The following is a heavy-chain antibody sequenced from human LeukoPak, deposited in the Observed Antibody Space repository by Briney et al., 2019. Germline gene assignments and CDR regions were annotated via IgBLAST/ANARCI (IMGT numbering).Heavy chain of an antibody. D-gene: IGHD3-10*01. CDR2: IWYDGSKK. J-gene: IGHJ3*02. V-gene: IGHV3-33*01. CDR3: ARNTNYYGLDI. CDR1: GFIFSTFG. Sequence: PERSLSLSCAASGFIFSTFGMHWVRQAPGKGLEWVAIIWYDGSKKYYGDSVKGRFTISRDNTKNTLFLQMNSLRAEDTAVYYCARNTNYYGLDIWGQGTMVTVSS.